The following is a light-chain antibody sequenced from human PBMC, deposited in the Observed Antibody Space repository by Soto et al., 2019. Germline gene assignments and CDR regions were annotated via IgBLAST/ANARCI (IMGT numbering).Light chain of an antibody. CDR1: SRDVGGYNV. Sequence: QSALTQPPSASGSPGQSVTISCNGTSRDVGGYNVFSWYQQHPGKAPKLMIYEVSKRPSGVPDRFSGSKSGNTASLTVSGLQADDEADYYCTSYAGSNIPVVFGGGTQRTVL. J-gene: IGLJ2*01. V-gene: IGLV2-8*01. CDR3: TSYAGSNIPVV. CDR2: EVS.